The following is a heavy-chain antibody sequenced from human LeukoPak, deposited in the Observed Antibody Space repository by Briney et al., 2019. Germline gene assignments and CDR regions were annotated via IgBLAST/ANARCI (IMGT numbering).Heavy chain of an antibody. CDR2: ISGSGGST. J-gene: IGHJ4*02. D-gene: IGHD6-19*01. Sequence: GGSLRLSCAASGFTFSSYAMSWVRQAPGKGLEWVSAISGSGGSTYYADSVKGRFTISRDNSKNTLYLQMSSLRAEDTAVYYCAKEYSSGWYVGPFDYWGQGTLVTVSS. CDR3: AKEYSSGWYVGPFDY. CDR1: GFTFSSYA. V-gene: IGHV3-23*01.